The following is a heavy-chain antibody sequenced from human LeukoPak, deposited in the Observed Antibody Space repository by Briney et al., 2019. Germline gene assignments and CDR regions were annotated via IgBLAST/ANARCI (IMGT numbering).Heavy chain of an antibody. CDR1: GFTFSSYA. CDR2: ISSSGRST. J-gene: IGHJ3*01. V-gene: IGHV3-23*01. Sequence: GGSLRLSCAASGFTFSSYAMSWVRQAPGKGLEWVSAISSSGRSTYYADSMKGRFTISRDDSKNTLSLQMNSLRVEDTAVYYCARACGDGSCYLAAFDLWGQGTMVTVSS. CDR3: ARACGDGSCYLAAFDL. D-gene: IGHD2-15*01.